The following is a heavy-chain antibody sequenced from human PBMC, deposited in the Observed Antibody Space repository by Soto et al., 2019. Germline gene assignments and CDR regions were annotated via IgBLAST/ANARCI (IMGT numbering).Heavy chain of an antibody. J-gene: IGHJ4*02. D-gene: IGHD6-13*01. Sequence: EVHLVETGGGLVELGGSFRLPCITSGFSFANAWMSGVRQPQGKGRGWVGRIRSQTAGGRIEYAAPVKGRFIISRDDSKNTLYLQMNSLKIEDTAVYYCNTDIGDTWYRFNFDYWGQGALVTVSS. CDR1: GFSFANAW. CDR3: NTDIGDTWYRFNFDY. CDR2: IRSQTAGGRI. V-gene: IGHV3-15*01.